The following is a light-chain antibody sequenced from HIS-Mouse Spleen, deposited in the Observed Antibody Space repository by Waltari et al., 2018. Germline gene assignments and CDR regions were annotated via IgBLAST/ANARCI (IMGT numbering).Light chain of an antibody. J-gene: IGLJ2*01. V-gene: IGLV2-14*03. CDR3: SSYTSSSTEV. CDR1: SSDVGGYNY. CDR2: DVS. Sequence: QSALTQPASVSGSPGQSITISCTGTSSDVGGYNYVSWYQQHQGKAPKLMIYDVSKRPSWVSNRFSGSKSGNTASLTISGLQAEDEADYYCSSYTSSSTEVFGGGTKLTVL.